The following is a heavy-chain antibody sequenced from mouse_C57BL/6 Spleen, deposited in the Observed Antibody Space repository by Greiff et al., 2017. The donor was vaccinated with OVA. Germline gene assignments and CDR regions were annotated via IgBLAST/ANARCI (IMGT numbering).Heavy chain of an antibody. CDR2: IWTGGGT. V-gene: IGHV2-9-1*01. CDR1: GFSLTSYA. Sequence: VMLVESGPGLVAPSQCLSITCTVSGFSLTSYAISWVRQPPGKGLEWLGVIWTGGGTNYNSALKSRLSISKDNSKSQVFLKMNSLQTDDTARYYCARKAGSYPYWYFDVWGTGTTVTVSS. D-gene: IGHD1-1*02. CDR3: ARKAGSYPYWYFDV. J-gene: IGHJ1*03.